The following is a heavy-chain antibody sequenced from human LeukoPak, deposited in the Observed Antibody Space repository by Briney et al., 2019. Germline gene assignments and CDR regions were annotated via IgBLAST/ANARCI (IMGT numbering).Heavy chain of an antibody. CDR1: GYTFSIYD. J-gene: IGHJ2*01. CDR3: ARDLNPYWYFDL. CDR2: MNPNSGNT. V-gene: IGHV1-8*01. Sequence: APVNVFFTPSGYTFSIYDINWLRQSTGQGLEWMGYMNPNSGNTGYAQKFQGRLPMTMDTAMSTAYMELSSLRSEDAAVYYCARDLNPYWYFDLWGRGTLVTVSS.